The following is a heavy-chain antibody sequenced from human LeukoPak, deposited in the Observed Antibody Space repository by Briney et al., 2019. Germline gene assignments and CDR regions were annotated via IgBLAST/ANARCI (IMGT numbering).Heavy chain of an antibody. J-gene: IGHJ2*01. CDR3: ARCERLGIAVAEPGDFDL. CDR2: IYYSGST. Sequence: SETLSLTCTVSGVSISSSSYYWGWIRQPPGKGLEWIGSIYYSGSTYYNPSLKSRVTISVDTSKNQFSLILSSVTAADTAVYYCARCERLGIAVAEPGDFDLWGRGTLVTVSS. CDR1: GVSISSSSYY. D-gene: IGHD6-19*01. V-gene: IGHV4-39*07.